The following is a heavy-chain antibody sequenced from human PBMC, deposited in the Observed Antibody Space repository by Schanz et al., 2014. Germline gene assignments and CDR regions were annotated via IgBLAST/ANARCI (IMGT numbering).Heavy chain of an antibody. CDR2: INPSGGST. D-gene: IGHD6-19*01. J-gene: IGHJ4*02. Sequence: QVQLVQSGAEVKKPGASVKVSCKASGYTFTSYYMHWVRQGPGQGLEWMGIINPSGGSTSYAQKFQGRVTMTRDTSTSTVYMYLSSLRSEDTAVYYCARRYSSGWYEFDYWGQGTLVTVSS. V-gene: IGHV1-46*03. CDR3: ARRYSSGWYEFDY. CDR1: GYTFTSYY.